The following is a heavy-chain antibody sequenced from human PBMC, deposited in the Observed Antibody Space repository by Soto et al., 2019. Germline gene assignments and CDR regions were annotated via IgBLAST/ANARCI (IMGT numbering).Heavy chain of an antibody. D-gene: IGHD6-19*01. CDR3: AKDPGIAVAGTTLDAFDI. J-gene: IGHJ3*02. V-gene: IGHV3-23*01. CDR1: GFTFSSYA. Sequence: GASVKVSCAASGFTFSSYAMSWVRQAPGKGLEWVSAISGSGGSTYYADSVKGRFTISRDNSKNTLYLQMNSLRAEDTAVYYCAKDPGIAVAGTTLDAFDIWGQGTMVTVSS. CDR2: ISGSGGST.